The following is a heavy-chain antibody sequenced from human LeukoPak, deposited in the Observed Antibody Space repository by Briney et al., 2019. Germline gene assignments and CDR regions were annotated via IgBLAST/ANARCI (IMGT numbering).Heavy chain of an antibody. CDR2: IRSKANSYAT. V-gene: IGHV3-73*01. J-gene: IGHJ4*02. CDR3: TSLEMDYYDSSPFDY. D-gene: IGHD3-22*01. CDR1: GFTFSSYS. Sequence: PGGSLRLSCAASGFTFSSYSMNWVRQASGKGLEWVGRIRSKANSYATAYAASVKGRFTISRDDSKNTAYLQMNSLKTEDTAVYYCTSLEMDYYDSSPFDYWGQGTLVTVSS.